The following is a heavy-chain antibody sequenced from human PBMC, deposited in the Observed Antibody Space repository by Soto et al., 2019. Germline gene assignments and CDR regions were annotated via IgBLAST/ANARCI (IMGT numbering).Heavy chain of an antibody. V-gene: IGHV4-59*12. CDR2: IYYTGTT. D-gene: IGHD3-22*01. J-gene: IGHJ4*02. CDR1: GGSIRDYY. CDR3: ARLGGYYQAFDS. Sequence: SDTLSLTCTVSGGSIRDYYWGWIRQSPGKGLKRIGYIYYTGTTKYNPSHKNRVTISVDSSKVQFLLKLDSVFVADTAVNYCARLGGYYQAFDSWGQGILLTVTS.